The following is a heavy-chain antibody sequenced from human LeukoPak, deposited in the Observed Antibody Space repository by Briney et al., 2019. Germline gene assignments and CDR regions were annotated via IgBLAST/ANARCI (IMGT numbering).Heavy chain of an antibody. Sequence: PGGSLRLSCAASGFTFSTYWMHWVRQAPGKGLVWVSGIRSDGSSTSYADSVKGRFTISRDNAKNTLYLQMNSLRAEDTAVYYCARGRELLNPFDYWGQGTLVTPSA. CDR3: ARGRELLNPFDY. V-gene: IGHV3-74*01. CDR2: IRSDGSST. CDR1: GFTFSTYW. J-gene: IGHJ4*02. D-gene: IGHD1-7*01.